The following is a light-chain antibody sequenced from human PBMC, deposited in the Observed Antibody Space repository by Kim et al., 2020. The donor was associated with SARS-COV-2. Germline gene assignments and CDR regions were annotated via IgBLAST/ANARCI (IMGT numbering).Light chain of an antibody. CDR1: QSVSSY. Sequence: EIALTQSPATLSLSPGERATLSCRASQSVSSYLAWYQQKPGQAPSLLIYDTSNRATGIPARFSGSGSGTDFTLTISRLEPEDFAVYYCQQRSNWLRTFGQGTRLEI. CDR3: QQRSNWLRT. V-gene: IGKV3-11*01. CDR2: DTS. J-gene: IGKJ5*01.